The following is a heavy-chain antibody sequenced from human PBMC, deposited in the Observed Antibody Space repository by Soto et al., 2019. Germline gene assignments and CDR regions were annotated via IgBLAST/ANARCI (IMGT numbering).Heavy chain of an antibody. D-gene: IGHD3-9*01. CDR2: IYYSGST. V-gene: IGHV4-59*01. CDR1: GGSISSYY. Sequence: QVQLQESGPGLVKPSETLSLTCTVSGGSISSYYWSWIRQPPGKGLEWIGYIYYSGSTNYNPSLKTRVPISVATSQNHFSLKLSSVTAADTAVYYWPVRGYDILTGRDYWGQGTLVTVSS. CDR3: PVRGYDILTGRDY. J-gene: IGHJ4*02.